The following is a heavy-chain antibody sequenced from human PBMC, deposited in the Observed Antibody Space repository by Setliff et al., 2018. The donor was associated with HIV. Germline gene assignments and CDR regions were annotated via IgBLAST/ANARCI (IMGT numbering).Heavy chain of an antibody. CDR2: IYISGST. CDR3: ASLAPRYDSSGYYFDY. V-gene: IGHV4-4*07. J-gene: IGHJ4*02. Sequence: SETLSLTCTVSGGSISSYYWSWIRQPAGKGLEWIGHIYISGSTNYNPSFNSRVTMAVDTYKNKFSLTLTSVTAADTAMYHCASLAPRYDSSGYYFDYWGQGTLVTVSS. CDR1: GGSISSYY. D-gene: IGHD3-22*01.